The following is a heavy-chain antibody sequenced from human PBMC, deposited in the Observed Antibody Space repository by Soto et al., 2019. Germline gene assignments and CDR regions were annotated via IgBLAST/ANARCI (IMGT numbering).Heavy chain of an antibody. Sequence: GGSLRLSCAASGFTFSTHSMNWVRQAPGKGLEWVSLISSDSISIHYADSVKGRFTISRNNAENSLYLQMDNLRAEDTAVYHCARDSSGWSRDYWGPGTLVTVSS. J-gene: IGHJ4*02. V-gene: IGHV3-21*01. D-gene: IGHD6-19*01. CDR3: ARDSSGWSRDY. CDR1: GFTFSTHS. CDR2: ISSDSISI.